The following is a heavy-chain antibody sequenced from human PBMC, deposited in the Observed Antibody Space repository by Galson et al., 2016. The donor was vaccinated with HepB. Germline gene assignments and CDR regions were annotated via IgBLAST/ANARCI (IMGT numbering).Heavy chain of an antibody. CDR3: SLQRGPVAHAGLEDAFDI. CDR2: IDWDDDK. CDR1: GISLTTSGMS. J-gene: IGHJ3*02. Sequence: PALVKPTQTLTLTCTFSGISLTTSGMSVSWLRQPPGKALEWLARIDWDDDKFYSTSLKTRLTISKDTSKNQVVLTVANMDPVDTATYYCSLQRGPVAHAGLEDAFDIWGPGTLVTVAS. D-gene: IGHD6-19*01. V-gene: IGHV2-70*17.